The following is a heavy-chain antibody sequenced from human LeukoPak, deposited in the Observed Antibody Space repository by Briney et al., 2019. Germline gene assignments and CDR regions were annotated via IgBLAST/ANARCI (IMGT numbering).Heavy chain of an antibody. Sequence: PGGSLRLSCAASGFTVSSNYMSWVRQAPGKGLEWVSVIYSCGSTYYADSEKGRFTISRDNARNSLYLQMNTLRAEDTAVYSCARGADGVSSNSRGWFDPWGQGTLVTVSS. J-gene: IGHJ5*02. V-gene: IGHV3-66*01. CDR3: ARGADGVSSNSRGWFDP. CDR2: IYSCGST. D-gene: IGHD2-15*01. CDR1: GFTVSSNY.